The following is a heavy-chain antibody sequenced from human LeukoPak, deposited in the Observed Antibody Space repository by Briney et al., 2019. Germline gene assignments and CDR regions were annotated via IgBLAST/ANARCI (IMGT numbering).Heavy chain of an antibody. J-gene: IGHJ4*02. Sequence: NAGGSLRLSCAASGFSLSDYSMNWVRQAPGKGLEWIGSIYYSGSTYYNPSLKSRVTISVDTSKNQFSLKLSSVTAADTAVYYCARDRIGSAYRVDYFDYWGQGTLVTVSS. V-gene: IGHV4-39*07. CDR1: GFSLSDYS. D-gene: IGHD1-1*01. CDR2: IYYSGST. CDR3: ARDRIGSAYRVDYFDY.